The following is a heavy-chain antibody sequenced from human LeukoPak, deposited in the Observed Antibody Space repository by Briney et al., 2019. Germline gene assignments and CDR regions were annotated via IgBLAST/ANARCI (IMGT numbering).Heavy chain of an antibody. CDR1: GYSISSGYY. CDR3: ARTLAPTEGVYYVDV. CDR2: IYHSGST. V-gene: IGHV4-38-2*02. Sequence: SETLSLTCTVSGYSISSGYYWGWIRQPPGKGLEWIGSIYHSGSTYYNPSLKSRVTISVDTSKNQFSLKLSSVTAADTAVYYCARTLAPTEGVYYVDVWGKGTTVTVSS. J-gene: IGHJ6*03.